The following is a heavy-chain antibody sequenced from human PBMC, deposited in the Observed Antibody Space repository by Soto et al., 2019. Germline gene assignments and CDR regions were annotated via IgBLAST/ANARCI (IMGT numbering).Heavy chain of an antibody. D-gene: IGHD2-15*01. CDR2: IWCDGSKK. CDR1: GFTFSSYG. CDR3: ARGGVVVAASYYYYGMDV. Sequence: GGSLRLSCAASGFTFSSYGMHWVRQAPGKGLEWVAVIWCDGSKKYYADSVKGRLTISRDNSKDTLYLEMNSLRAEDTAVYYCARGGVVVAASYYYYGMDVWGQGTTVTVSS. V-gene: IGHV3-33*01. J-gene: IGHJ6*02.